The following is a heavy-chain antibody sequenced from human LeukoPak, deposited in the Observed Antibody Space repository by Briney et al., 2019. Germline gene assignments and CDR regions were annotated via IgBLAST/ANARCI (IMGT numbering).Heavy chain of an antibody. D-gene: IGHD2-21*01. J-gene: IGHJ4*02. V-gene: IGHV3-30*18. CDR1: GFTFSSYG. CDR3: AKDLRRDGYSPLGY. Sequence: GGSLRLSCAASGFTFSSYGMPWVRQAPGKGLEWVAVISYDGSNKYYADSVKGRFTISRDNSKNTLYLQMNSLRAEGTAVYYCAKDLRRDGYSPLGYWGQGTLVTVSS. CDR2: ISYDGSNK.